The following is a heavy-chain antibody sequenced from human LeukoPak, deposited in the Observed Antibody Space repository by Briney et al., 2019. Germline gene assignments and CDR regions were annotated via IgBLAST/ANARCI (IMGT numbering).Heavy chain of an antibody. CDR1: GFTFSSYA. D-gene: IGHD6-13*01. Sequence: GGSLRLSCAVSGFTFSSYAMHWVRQAPGKGLEWVAVISYDGSNKYYADSVKGRFTISRDNSKNTLYLQMNSLGAEDTAVYYCAKDLPGPMPGIAAAVEPYYYYGMDVWGQGTTATVSS. J-gene: IGHJ6*02. CDR2: ISYDGSNK. CDR3: AKDLPGPMPGIAAAVEPYYYYGMDV. V-gene: IGHV3-30-3*01.